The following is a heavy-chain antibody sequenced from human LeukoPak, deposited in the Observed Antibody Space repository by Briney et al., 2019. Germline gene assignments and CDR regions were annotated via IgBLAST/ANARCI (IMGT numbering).Heavy chain of an antibody. V-gene: IGHV3-33*01. CDR1: GFTFSSYG. CDR3: AREHYLTTPYSSGWLYYFDY. Sequence: GGSLRLSCAASGFTFSSYGMHWVRQAPGKGLEWVAMIWYDGSNTYYADSVKGRFTISRDNSKNTLYLQMNSLRAEDTAVYYCAREHYLTTPYSSGWLYYFDYWGQGTLVTVSS. CDR2: IWYDGSNT. D-gene: IGHD6-19*01. J-gene: IGHJ4*02.